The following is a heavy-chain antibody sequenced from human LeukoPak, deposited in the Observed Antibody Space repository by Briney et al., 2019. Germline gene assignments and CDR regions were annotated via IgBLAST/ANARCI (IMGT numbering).Heavy chain of an antibody. Sequence: SETLSLNCSVSGGSINSYWWSWILQPAGKGLEFIGRIYTTGRTNYNPSLKSRVSMSVDTSKNKFSLELRSVTAADTAVYFCARAGYTISSYRFDYWGQGALVTVSS. CDR3: ARAGYTISSYRFDY. CDR1: GGSINSYW. V-gene: IGHV4-4*07. CDR2: IYTTGRT. J-gene: IGHJ4*02. D-gene: IGHD3-16*02.